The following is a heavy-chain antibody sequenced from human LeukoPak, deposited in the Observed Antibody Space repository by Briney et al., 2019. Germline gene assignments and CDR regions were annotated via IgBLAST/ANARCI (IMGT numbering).Heavy chain of an antibody. Sequence: PSETLSLTCAVYGGSFSGYYWSWIRQPPGKGLEWIGEINHSGSTNYNPSLKSRVTISVDTSKNQFSLKLSSVTAADTAVYYCAGTYSSSWYGYYFDYWGQGTLVAVSS. J-gene: IGHJ4*02. V-gene: IGHV4-34*01. CDR1: GGSFSGYY. CDR2: INHSGST. D-gene: IGHD6-13*01. CDR3: AGTYSSSWYGYYFDY.